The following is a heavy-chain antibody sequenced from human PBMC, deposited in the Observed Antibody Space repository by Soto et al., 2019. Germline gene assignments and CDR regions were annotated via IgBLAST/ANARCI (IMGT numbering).Heavy chain of an antibody. Sequence: QITLKESGPTLVKPTQTLTLTCTFSGFSLSTSGVGVGWIRQPPGKALEWLALIYWDDDKRYSPSLKSRLTITKNTSKNQVVLTMTNMDPVDTATYYCAHSIAASNYGDFETINSFDYWGQGTLVTVSS. CDR1: GFSLSTSGVG. CDR2: IYWDDDK. D-gene: IGHD4-17*01. J-gene: IGHJ4*02. V-gene: IGHV2-5*02. CDR3: AHSIAASNYGDFETINSFDY.